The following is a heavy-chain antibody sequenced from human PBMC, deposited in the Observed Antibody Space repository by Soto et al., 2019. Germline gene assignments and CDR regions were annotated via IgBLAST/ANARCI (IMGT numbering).Heavy chain of an antibody. CDR3: ARAGVRGLGWLRFSYYMDV. Sequence: GGSLRLSCAASGFTFSSYSMNWVRQAPGKGLEWVSYISSSSSTIYYADSVKGRFTISRDNAKNSLYLQMNSLRAEDTAVYYCARAGVRGLGWLRFSYYMDVWGKGTTVTVSS. J-gene: IGHJ6*03. D-gene: IGHD5-12*01. V-gene: IGHV3-48*01. CDR1: GFTFSSYS. CDR2: ISSSSSTI.